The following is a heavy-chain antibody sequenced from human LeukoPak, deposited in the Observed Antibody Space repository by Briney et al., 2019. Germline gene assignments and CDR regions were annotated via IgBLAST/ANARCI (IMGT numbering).Heavy chain of an antibody. CDR2: IYYSGST. CDR3: AREGDGDYAALDY. V-gene: IGHV4-30-4*01. CDR1: GGSLSSGDYY. Sequence: PSQTLSLTCTVSGGSLSSGDYYWSWIRQPPGKGLEWIGYIYYSGSTYYNPSLKSRVTISVDTSKNQFSLKLSSVTAADTAVYYCAREGDGDYAALDYWGQGTLVTVSS. J-gene: IGHJ4*02. D-gene: IGHD4-17*01.